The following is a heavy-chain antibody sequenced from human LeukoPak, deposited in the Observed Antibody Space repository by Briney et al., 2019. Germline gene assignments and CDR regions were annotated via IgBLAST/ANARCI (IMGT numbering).Heavy chain of an antibody. Sequence: SVKVSCKASGYTFTGYYMHWVRQAPGQGLEWMGWINPNSGGTNYAQKFQGRVTMTRDTSISTAYMELSRLRSDDTAVYYCARDIVMVTYWFDPWGQGTLVTVSS. CDR3: ARDIVMVTYWFDP. CDR1: GYTFTGYY. CDR2: INPNSGGT. D-gene: IGHD5-18*01. V-gene: IGHV1-2*02. J-gene: IGHJ5*02.